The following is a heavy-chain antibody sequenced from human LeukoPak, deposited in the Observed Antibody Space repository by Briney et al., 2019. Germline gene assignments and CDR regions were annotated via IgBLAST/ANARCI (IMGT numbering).Heavy chain of an antibody. J-gene: IGHJ5*02. D-gene: IGHD2-21*02. V-gene: IGHV3-30*02. CDR3: AREDVVVTGNWFDP. CDR2: IRYDGSNE. CDR1: GFTFSIYG. Sequence: QSGGSLRLSCAASGFTFSIYGMHWVRQAPGKGLEWVAFIRYDGSNEYYADSLKGRFTISGDNSKNTLYLQMNSLRAEDTAVYYCAREDVVVTGNWFDPWGQGTLVTVSS.